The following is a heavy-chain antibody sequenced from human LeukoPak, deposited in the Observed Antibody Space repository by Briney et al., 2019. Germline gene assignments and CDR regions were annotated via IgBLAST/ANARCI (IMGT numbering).Heavy chain of an antibody. V-gene: IGHV4-4*07. Sequence: PSETLSPTCTVSGGSISSYYWSWIRQPAGKGLEWIGRIYTSGSTNYNPSLKSRVTMSVDTSKNQFSLKLSSVTAADTAVYYCARNIAVAGSGGFDYRGXGTLVTVSS. CDR2: IYTSGST. J-gene: IGHJ4*02. CDR3: ARNIAVAGSGGFDY. CDR1: GGSISSYY. D-gene: IGHD6-19*01.